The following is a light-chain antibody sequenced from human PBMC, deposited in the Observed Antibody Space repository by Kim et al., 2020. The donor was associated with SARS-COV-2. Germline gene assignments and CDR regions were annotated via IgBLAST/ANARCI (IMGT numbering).Light chain of an antibody. CDR3: CSYAGSYTWV. CDR2: HVN. J-gene: IGLJ3*02. CDR1: SSDVGVYNY. V-gene: IGLV2-11*01. Sequence: GQSVTISCTGTSSDVGVYNYVSWYQHHPGKAPKLMIYHVNKRPSGVPDRFSCSKSGNTASLTISGLRAEDEADYYCCSYAGSYTWVFGGGTQLTVL.